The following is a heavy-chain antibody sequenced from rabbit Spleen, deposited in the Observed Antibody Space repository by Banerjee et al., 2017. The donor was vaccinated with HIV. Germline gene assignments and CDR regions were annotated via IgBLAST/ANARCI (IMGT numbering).Heavy chain of an antibody. CDR2: IDSGSRDFT. J-gene: IGHJ6*01. V-gene: IGHV1S45*01. CDR1: GFTFSSGYY. Sequence: QEQVVESGGGLVKPEGSLTLTCTASGFTFSSGYYMCWVRQAPGKGLEWIACIDSGSRDFTYSASWAQGRFTISKTSSTTVTLQMTSLTVADTATYFCARDTGSSFSTYGMDLWGPGTLVTVS. D-gene: IGHD8-1*01. CDR3: ARDTGSSFSTYGMDL.